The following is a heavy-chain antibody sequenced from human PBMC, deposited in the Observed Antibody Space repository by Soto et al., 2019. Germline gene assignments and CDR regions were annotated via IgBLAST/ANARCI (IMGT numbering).Heavy chain of an antibody. CDR1: GFTFSSYA. CDR3: AKVFYYYDSSGYYYFDY. CDR2: SSGSGSTM. V-gene: IGHV3-23*01. Sequence: EVQLLESGGGLVQPGGSLRLSCAASGFTFSSYAVSWVRQAPGKGPEWISSSSGSGSTMYYADSVKGRFTISRDNSKNTLYLQMSSLRAEDTAVYYCAKVFYYYDSSGYYYFDYWGQGTLVTVSS. J-gene: IGHJ4*02. D-gene: IGHD3-22*01.